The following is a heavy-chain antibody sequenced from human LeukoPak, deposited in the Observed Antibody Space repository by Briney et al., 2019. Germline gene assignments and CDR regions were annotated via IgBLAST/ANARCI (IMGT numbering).Heavy chain of an antibody. CDR2: IKRIIDGGTT. V-gene: IGHV3-15*01. CDR3: AAQGGSGDLRY. D-gene: IGHD4-17*01. CDR1: GFTFSNTW. J-gene: IGHJ4*02. Sequence: GGSLRLSCAAPGFTFSNTWMNWVRQAPGKGLEGVGRIKRIIDGGTTDYAAPVKGRFTVSRDDSINTLYLQMSSLKTEDTAVYYCAAQGGSGDLRYWGQGTLVTVSS.